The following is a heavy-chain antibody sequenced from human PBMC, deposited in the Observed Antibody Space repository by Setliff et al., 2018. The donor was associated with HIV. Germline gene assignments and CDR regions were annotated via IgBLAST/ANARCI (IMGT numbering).Heavy chain of an antibody. CDR1: GYSFTKYV. Sequence: ASVKVSCKASGYSFTKYVMHWVRQAPGQRLEWMGWINPNTGNTHYPPSFQGRVTMTRDTSTTTAYMELSSLRSDDTAVYYCAKNYFDTSGWSAVDYWGQGTLVTVSS. CDR3: AKNYFDTSGWSAVDY. J-gene: IGHJ4*02. D-gene: IGHD3-22*01. V-gene: IGHV1-2*02. CDR2: INPNTGNT.